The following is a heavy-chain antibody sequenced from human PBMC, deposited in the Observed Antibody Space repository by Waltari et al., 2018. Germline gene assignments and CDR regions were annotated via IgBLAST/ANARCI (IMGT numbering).Heavy chain of an antibody. CDR1: GYTFTSYG. J-gene: IGHJ4*02. Sequence: QVQLVQSGTEVKKPGASVKVSCKASGYTFTSYGISWVRQAPGQGLGWMGWISVNNGNTNYAQKLQGRSTMTTDTSTNTAYMELRSLRYDDTAVYYCARGGLDSGSYLPTPDPLGYWGQGTLVTVSS. CDR3: ARGGLDSGSYLPTPDPLGY. CDR2: ISVNNGNT. V-gene: IGHV1-18*01. D-gene: IGHD1-26*01.